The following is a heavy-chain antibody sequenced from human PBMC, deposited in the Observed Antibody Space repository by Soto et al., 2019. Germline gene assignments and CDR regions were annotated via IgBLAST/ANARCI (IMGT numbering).Heavy chain of an antibody. CDR1: GYTFSDFD. Sequence: ASVKVSCKAPGYTFSDFDINCLRQASGQGPEWMGWMNAKSGDTFFAQRFQGKFNMTWDTSLSTAYMEVGSLTSDDTAMYYCARGNPFNYAGFDVWGQGTTVTVSS. CDR2: MNAKSGDT. D-gene: IGHD3-16*01. J-gene: IGHJ6*02. CDR3: ARGNPFNYAGFDV. V-gene: IGHV1-8*01.